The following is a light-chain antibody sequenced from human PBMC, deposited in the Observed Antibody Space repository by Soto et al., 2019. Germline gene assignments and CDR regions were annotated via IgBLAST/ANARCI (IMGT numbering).Light chain of an antibody. J-gene: IGLJ1*01. CDR1: CSDVGGYNY. Sequence: QSALTQPASVSGSPGQSITISCTGTCSDVGGYNYVSWYQQHPGKAPKLMIYDVSNRPSGVSNRFSGSKSGNTASLTISGLQAEDEADYYCSSYTSSSTVYVFGTGT. V-gene: IGLV2-14*01. CDR2: DVS. CDR3: SSYTSSSTVYV.